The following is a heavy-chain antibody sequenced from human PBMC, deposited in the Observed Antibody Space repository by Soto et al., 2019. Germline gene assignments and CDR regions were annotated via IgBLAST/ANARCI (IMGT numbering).Heavy chain of an antibody. D-gene: IGHD3-3*01. V-gene: IGHV1-2*02. Sequence: ASVKVSCKASEYTFTGYYMHWVRQPPGQGLEWMGWINPNSGGTNYALKFQGRVTMTRDTSISTAYMELSRLRSDDTAVYYCARXPHEFGSGYSYPNWFDPWGQGTLVTVSS. CDR3: ARXPHEFGSGYSYPNWFDP. CDR2: INPNSGGT. CDR1: EYTFTGYY. J-gene: IGHJ5*02.